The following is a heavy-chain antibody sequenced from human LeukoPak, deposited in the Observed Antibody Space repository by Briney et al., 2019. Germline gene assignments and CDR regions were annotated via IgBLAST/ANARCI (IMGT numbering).Heavy chain of an antibody. D-gene: IGHD1-1*01. CDR3: VKDNEAGGSPFDR. CDR2: ITSKGGST. Sequence: PGGSLRLSCSASGFTFSSYAMYWVRQAPGKGLEYVSGITSKGGSTYYADSVKGRFTISRDNSTNTLYLQMSSLRPDDTAVYYCVKDNEAGGSPFDRWGQGTLVTVSS. V-gene: IGHV3-64D*06. CDR1: GFTFSSYA. J-gene: IGHJ4*02.